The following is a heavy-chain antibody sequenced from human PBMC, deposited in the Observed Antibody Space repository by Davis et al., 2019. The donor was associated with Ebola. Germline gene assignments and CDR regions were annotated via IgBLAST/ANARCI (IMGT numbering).Heavy chain of an antibody. Sequence: GESLKISCASSGFTFSSYAMHWVRQAPGTGLEWVAVISYDGSNKYYADSVKGRFTISRDNAKNSLYLQMNSLRAEDTAVYYCAKDQGGSLGQPYYYYGMDVWGQGTTVTVSS. CDR1: GFTFSSYA. D-gene: IGHD3-10*01. CDR3: AKDQGGSLGQPYYYYGMDV. CDR2: ISYDGSNK. V-gene: IGHV3-30-3*02. J-gene: IGHJ6*02.